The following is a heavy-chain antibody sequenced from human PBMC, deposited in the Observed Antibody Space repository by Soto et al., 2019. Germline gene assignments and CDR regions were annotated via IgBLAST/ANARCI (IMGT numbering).Heavy chain of an antibody. V-gene: IGHV3-30*04. Sequence: GGSLRLSCAASGFNFSSYAMHWVRQAPGKGLGWVAVISYDGGKKYYADSVKGRFTISRDNSQNTLYVEMTSLSAEDTAVYYCAREGQPAAGTTPHNWGQGTLVTVSS. J-gene: IGHJ4*02. D-gene: IGHD6-13*01. CDR3: AREGQPAAGTTPHN. CDR2: ISYDGGKK. CDR1: GFNFSSYA.